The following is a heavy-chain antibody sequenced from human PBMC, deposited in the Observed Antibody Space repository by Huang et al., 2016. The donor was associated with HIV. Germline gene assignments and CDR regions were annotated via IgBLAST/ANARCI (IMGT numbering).Heavy chain of an antibody. Sequence: QVQLQESGPGLVKPSETLSLTCTVSGGSLSSYYWSWIRQPPGKGRDWIGYIYYRGSTNSNPSRKSRVTISVETSKNQFALRLSSVTAADTAVYYCASASIAARRWFDPWGQGSLVTVSS. CDR3: ASASIAARRWFDP. D-gene: IGHD6-6*01. V-gene: IGHV4-59*01. CDR2: IYYRGST. J-gene: IGHJ5*02. CDR1: GGSLSSYY.